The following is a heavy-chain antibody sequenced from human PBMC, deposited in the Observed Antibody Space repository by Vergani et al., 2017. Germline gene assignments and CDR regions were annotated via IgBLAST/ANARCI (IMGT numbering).Heavy chain of an antibody. CDR2: IYYSGST. V-gene: IGHV4-39*01. Sequence: QLQLQESGPGLVKPSETLSLTCTVSGGSISSSSYYWGWIRQPPGKGLEWIGSIYYSGSTYYNPSLKSRVTISVDTSKNQFSLKLSSVTAADTAVYYCAGHSGYCSGGSCFGTNWFDPWGQGTLVTVSS. J-gene: IGHJ5*02. CDR1: GGSISSSSYY. D-gene: IGHD2-15*01. CDR3: AGHSGYCSGGSCFGTNWFDP.